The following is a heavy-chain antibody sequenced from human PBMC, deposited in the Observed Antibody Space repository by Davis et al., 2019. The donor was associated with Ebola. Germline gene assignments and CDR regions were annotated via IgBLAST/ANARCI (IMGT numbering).Heavy chain of an antibody. CDR3: ARGRDFWRN. CDR1: GGTFSDYY. CDR2: INHSGST. Sequence: MPGGSLRLSCAVYGGTFSDYYWSWIRQPPGKGLEWIGEINHSGSTNYNPSLKSRVTISVDTSKNQFSLKLSSVTAADTAVYYCARGRDFWRNWGQGTLVTVSS. V-gene: IGHV4-34*01. D-gene: IGHD3-3*01. J-gene: IGHJ4*02.